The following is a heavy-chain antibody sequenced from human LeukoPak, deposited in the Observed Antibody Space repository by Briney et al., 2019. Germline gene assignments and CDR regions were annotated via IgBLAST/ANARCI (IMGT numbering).Heavy chain of an antibody. CDR2: IIPMFGTA. J-gene: IGHJ5*02. V-gene: IGHV1-69*13. CDR1: GGTFNSYA. Sequence: ASVKVSCKASGGTFNSYAISWVRQGPGQRVEWMGGIIPMFGTANYAQKFQGRVTITADESTSTAYMELSSLRSEDTAVYYCARVLAATGWFDHWGQGTLVTVSS. CDR3: ARVLAATGWFDH. D-gene: IGHD2-15*01.